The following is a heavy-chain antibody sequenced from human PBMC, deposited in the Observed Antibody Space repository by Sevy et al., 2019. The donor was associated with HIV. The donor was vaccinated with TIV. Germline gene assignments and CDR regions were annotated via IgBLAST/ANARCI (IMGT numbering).Heavy chain of an antibody. CDR1: GFTFSSYW. CDR2: IKEDGSVK. CDR3: AKDRGQLRFLEWLLSD. D-gene: IGHD3-3*01. Sequence: GGSLRLSCEASGFTFSSYWMSWVRQAPGKGLEWVANIKEDGSVKYYVESVKGRFTISRDNAKNSVYLQMNSLRAEDTAVYYCAKDRGQLRFLEWLLSDWGQGTLVTVSS. V-gene: IGHV3-7*01. J-gene: IGHJ4*02.